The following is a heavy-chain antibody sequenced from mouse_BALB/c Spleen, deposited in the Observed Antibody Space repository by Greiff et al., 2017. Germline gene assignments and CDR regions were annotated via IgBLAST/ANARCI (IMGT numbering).Heavy chain of an antibody. V-gene: IGHV5-12-1*01. D-gene: IGHD2-4*01. Sequence: DVMLVESGGGLVKPGGSLKLSCAASGFAFRSYDMSWVRQTPEKRLEWVAYISSGGGSTYYPDTVKGRFTISRDNAKNTLYLQMSSLKSEDTAMYYCARHYDYDVFDYWGQGTTRTVSS. J-gene: IGHJ2*01. CDR2: ISSGGGST. CDR1: GFAFRSYD. CDR3: ARHYDYDVFDY.